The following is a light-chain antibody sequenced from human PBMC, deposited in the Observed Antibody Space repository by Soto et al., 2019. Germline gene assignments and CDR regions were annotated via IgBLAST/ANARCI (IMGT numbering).Light chain of an antibody. V-gene: IGLV2-14*01. CDR2: EVS. Sequence: QSALTQPASVSGSPGQSITISCTGTSSDIGAYNYVSWYQQHPGKAPKLMISEVSNRPSGVSIRFSGSKSGNTASLTISGLQAEDEADYYCSSYTVTGSYTTTYNPVVFGGGTKVTVL. CDR1: SSDIGAYNY. CDR3: SSYTVTGSYTTTYNPVV. J-gene: IGLJ2*01.